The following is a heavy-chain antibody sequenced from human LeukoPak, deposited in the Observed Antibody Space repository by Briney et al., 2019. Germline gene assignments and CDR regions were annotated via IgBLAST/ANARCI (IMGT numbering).Heavy chain of an antibody. CDR2: IYYTGST. V-gene: IGHV4-39*07. J-gene: IGHJ5*02. Sequence: SETLSLTCTVSGGSISSSSYCWGWIRQPPGKGLEWIGCIYYTGSTYYNPSLKSRVTISVDTSKNQFSLKLSSVTAADTAVYYCARDLSYYYDSSGYYAWFDPWGQGTLVTVSS. CDR3: ARDLSYYYDSSGYYAWFDP. D-gene: IGHD3-22*01. CDR1: GGSISSSSYC.